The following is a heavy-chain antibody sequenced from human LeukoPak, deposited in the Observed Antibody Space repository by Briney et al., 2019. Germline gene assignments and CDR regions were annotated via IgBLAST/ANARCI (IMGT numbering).Heavy chain of an antibody. CDR1: GFTVSSNY. CDR3: ARDYNYYHSSGYWYYFDY. J-gene: IGHJ4*02. CDR2: IYSDGST. D-gene: IGHD3-22*01. Sequence: GGSLRLSCAASGFTVSSNYMSWVRQAPGKGLEWVSVIYSDGSTYYADSVKGRFTISRDNSKNTLYLQINSLRAEDTAVYYCARDYNYYHSSGYWYYFDYWGQGTLVTVSS. V-gene: IGHV3-66*01.